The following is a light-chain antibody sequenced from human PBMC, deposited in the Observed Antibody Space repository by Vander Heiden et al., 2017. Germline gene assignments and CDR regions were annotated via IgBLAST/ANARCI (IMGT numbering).Light chain of an antibody. CDR2: DAS. J-gene: IGKJ3*01. Sequence: EIVLTQPPANLSLSPGERATLSCRASQRVRSYFAWYQQKPGQAPRLLISDASNRATGIPARFSGSGSGTDFTLTISSLEPEDFAVYYCQQCRTCPETFGPGTILDIK. CDR3: QQCRTCPET. CDR1: QRVRSY. V-gene: IGKV3-11*01.